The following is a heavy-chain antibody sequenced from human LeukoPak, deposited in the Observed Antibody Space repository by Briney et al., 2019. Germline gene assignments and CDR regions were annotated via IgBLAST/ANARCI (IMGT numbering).Heavy chain of an antibody. D-gene: IGHD6-13*01. CDR2: IYYSGST. J-gene: IGHJ4*02. Sequence: GSLRLSCAASGFTFSSSAMSWVRQPPGKGLEWIGSIYYSGSTYHNPSLKSRVTISVDTSKNQFSLKLSSVTAADTAVYYCARLSPPPSSSWSFDYWGQGTLVTVSS. CDR1: GFTFSSSAM. V-gene: IGHV4-38-2*01. CDR3: ARLSPPPSSSWSFDY.